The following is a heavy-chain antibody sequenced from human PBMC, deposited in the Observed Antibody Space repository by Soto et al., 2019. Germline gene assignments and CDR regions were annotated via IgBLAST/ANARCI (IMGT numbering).Heavy chain of an antibody. CDR3: ARLVAKYGSSSGWFGP. V-gene: IGHV4-39*02. Sequence: QLQLQESGPGLVRPSETLSLTCTVSGDSIISTNYYWGWIRQPPGKGLEWIGTIYYTGSTYYNPPLKSRLTISVDTSKNHFSLRLSSVTAADTALYYCARLVAKYGSSSGWFGPWGQGSMVTVSS. CDR2: IYYTGST. J-gene: IGHJ5*02. CDR1: GDSIISTNYY. D-gene: IGHD6-6*01.